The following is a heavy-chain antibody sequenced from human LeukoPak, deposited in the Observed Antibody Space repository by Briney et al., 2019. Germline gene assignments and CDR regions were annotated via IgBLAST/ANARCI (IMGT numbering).Heavy chain of an antibody. CDR1: GGSISSYY. V-gene: IGHV4-59*01. J-gene: IGHJ6*03. CDR2: IYYSGST. CDR3: ARVGGGGCYSCYYYMDV. Sequence: SETLSLTCTVSGGSISSYYWSWLRQPPGKGLEWIGYIYYSGSTNYNPSLKSRVTISVDTSKNQFSLKLSSVTAADTAVYYCARVGGGGCYSCYYYMDVWGKGTTVTVSS. D-gene: IGHD2-15*01.